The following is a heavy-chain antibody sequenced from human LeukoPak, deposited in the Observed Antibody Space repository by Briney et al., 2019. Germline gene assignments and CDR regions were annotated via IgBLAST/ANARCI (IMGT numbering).Heavy chain of an antibody. V-gene: IGHV3-74*01. Sequence: GGSLRLSCTASGFTFSSYWMHWVRQAPGLGLVCVPSINSDGSSTTYAVTGQVRFTRCRDNTKNRLYQQMNSQRAEDTEMYYYVGFASGSWSYWGQGTVVTVSS. D-gene: IGHD3-10*01. CDR2: INSDGSST. CDR3: VGFASGSWSY. CDR1: GFTFSSYW. J-gene: IGHJ4*02.